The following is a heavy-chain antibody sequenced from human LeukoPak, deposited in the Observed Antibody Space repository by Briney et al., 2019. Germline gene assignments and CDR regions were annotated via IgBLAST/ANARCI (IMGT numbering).Heavy chain of an antibody. Sequence: ASVKVSCKASGYTFTGYHMHWVRQAPGQGLEWMGWINPNSGGTNYAQKFQGRVTMTRDTSISTAYMELSSLRSEDTAVYYCARGGWYYYDSSGYYLIDNWGQGTLVTVSS. CDR2: INPNSGGT. CDR3: ARGGWYYYDSSGYYLIDN. V-gene: IGHV1-2*02. D-gene: IGHD3-22*01. J-gene: IGHJ4*02. CDR1: GYTFTGYH.